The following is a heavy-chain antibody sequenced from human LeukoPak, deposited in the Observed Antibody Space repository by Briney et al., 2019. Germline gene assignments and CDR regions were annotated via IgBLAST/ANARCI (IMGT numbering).Heavy chain of an antibody. CDR2: IIPIFGTA. D-gene: IGHD2-2*01. J-gene: IGHJ5*02. V-gene: IGHV1-69*05. CDR3: ARDYCSSTSCGGYNWFDP. Sequence: SVNDSCKASGGTFSSYAISWVRQAPGQGLEWMGGIIPIFGTANYAQKFQGRVTITTDESTSTAYMELSSLRSEDTAVYYCARDYCSSTSCGGYNWFDPWGQGTLVTVSS. CDR1: GGTFSSYA.